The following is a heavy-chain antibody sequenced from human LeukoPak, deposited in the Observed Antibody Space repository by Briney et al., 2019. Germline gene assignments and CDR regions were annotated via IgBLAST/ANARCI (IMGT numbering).Heavy chain of an antibody. CDR3: AKDLSLYDSSGYYTGYDY. D-gene: IGHD3-22*01. Sequence: GGSLRLSCAASGFTFSSYAMSWVRQAPGKGLEWVSAISGSGGSTYYADSVKGRFTISRDNSKNTLYLQMNSLRGEDTAVYYCAKDLSLYDSSGYYTGYDYWGQGTLVTVSS. J-gene: IGHJ4*02. CDR1: GFTFSSYA. V-gene: IGHV3-23*01. CDR2: ISGSGGST.